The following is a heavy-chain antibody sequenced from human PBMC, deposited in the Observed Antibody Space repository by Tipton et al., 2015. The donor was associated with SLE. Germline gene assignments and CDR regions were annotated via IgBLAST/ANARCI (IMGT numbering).Heavy chain of an antibody. J-gene: IGHJ4*02. CDR1: GGSISSGTHS. CDR2: FFHSGST. D-gene: IGHD4-17*01. V-gene: IGHV4-30-2*01. Sequence: TLSLTCAVSGGSISSGTHSWSWIRQPPGKGLEWLGYFFHSGSTYYNPSLKGRVTLTADRSKNQFSLKMTSVTAADTAVYYCAATVTIIFDYWGQGNLVTVSS. CDR3: AATVTIIFDY.